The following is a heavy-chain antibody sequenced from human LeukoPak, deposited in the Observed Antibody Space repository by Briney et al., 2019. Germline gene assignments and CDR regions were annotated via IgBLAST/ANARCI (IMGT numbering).Heavy chain of an antibody. Sequence: GGSLRLSCVASGFTFYDYGMSWVRQAPGKGLEWVSGINWNGGSTGYADSVKGRFTISRDNAKNSLYLQMNSLRVEDTALYYCARLNYYDSRGRYYFDYWGQGTLVTVSS. J-gene: IGHJ4*02. CDR3: ARLNYYDSRGRYYFDY. D-gene: IGHD3-22*01. V-gene: IGHV3-20*04. CDR2: INWNGGST. CDR1: GFTFYDYG.